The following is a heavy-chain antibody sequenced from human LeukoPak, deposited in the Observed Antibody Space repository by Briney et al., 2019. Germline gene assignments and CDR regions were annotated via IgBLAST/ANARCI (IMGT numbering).Heavy chain of an antibody. Sequence: GGSLRLSCAASGFTFSSYAMHWVRQAPGKGLEWVAVISSDGSNKYYADSMKGRFTISRDNSKNTLYLQMNSLRAEDTAVYYCARDYGGNSAPHLFDYWGQGTLVTVSS. CDR1: GFTFSSYA. CDR3: ARDYGGNSAPHLFDY. D-gene: IGHD4-23*01. V-gene: IGHV3-30-3*01. CDR2: ISSDGSNK. J-gene: IGHJ4*02.